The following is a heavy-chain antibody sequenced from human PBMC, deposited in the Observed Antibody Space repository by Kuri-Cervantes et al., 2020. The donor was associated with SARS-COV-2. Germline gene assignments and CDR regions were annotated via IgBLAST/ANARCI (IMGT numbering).Heavy chain of an antibody. J-gene: IGHJ3*02. CDR1: GFTFDDYA. CDR3: AKARAAAGAFDI. V-gene: IGHV3-9*03. D-gene: IGHD6-13*01. CDR2: INWNSGSI. Sequence: GGSLRLSCAASGFTFDDYAMHWVRQAPGKGLEWVSGINWNSGSIGYADSVKGRFTISRDNAKNSLYLQMNSLRAEDMALYYCAKARAAAGAFDIWGQGTMVTVSS.